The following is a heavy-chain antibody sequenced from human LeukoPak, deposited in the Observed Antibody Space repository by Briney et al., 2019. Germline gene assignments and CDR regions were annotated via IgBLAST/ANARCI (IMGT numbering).Heavy chain of an antibody. Sequence: SGGTLRLSCAASGFTFSGFDMHWVRQATGGGLEWVSSIASAGDTYCVDSVRGRFTISRENAKNSLYLQMNSLRAGDTAVYYCVRGGHIGFDYWGQGTLVTVSS. D-gene: IGHD2-21*01. CDR2: IASAGDT. CDR1: GFTFSGFD. CDR3: VRGGHIGFDY. J-gene: IGHJ4*02. V-gene: IGHV3-13*01.